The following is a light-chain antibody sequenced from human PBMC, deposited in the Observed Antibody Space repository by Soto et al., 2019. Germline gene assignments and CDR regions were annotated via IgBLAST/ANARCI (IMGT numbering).Light chain of an antibody. CDR2: KAS. Sequence: DIQMTQSPSTLSASVGDRVTITCRASQSINTWLAWYQLKPGRDPKLLIYKASTLESGVSSRFSGSGSGTEFTLTSSSRQPDDFATYYCQQYQTYSQFGQGTRVEIK. V-gene: IGKV1-5*03. J-gene: IGKJ1*01. CDR1: QSINTW. CDR3: QQYQTYSQ.